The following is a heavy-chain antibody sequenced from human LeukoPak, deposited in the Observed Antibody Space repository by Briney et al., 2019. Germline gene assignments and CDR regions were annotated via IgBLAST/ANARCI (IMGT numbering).Heavy chain of an antibody. CDR3: ARGGAVAGLDY. CDR1: VFTFSSYW. J-gene: IGHJ4*02. D-gene: IGHD6-19*01. V-gene: IGHV3-74*01. Sequence: GGSLRLSCAASVFTFSSYWMYWVRQAPGKGLVWVSRINSDGSSTSYADSVKGRFTISRDNAKNTLYLQMNSLRAEDTAVYYCARGGAVAGLDYWGQGTLVTVSS. CDR2: INSDGSST.